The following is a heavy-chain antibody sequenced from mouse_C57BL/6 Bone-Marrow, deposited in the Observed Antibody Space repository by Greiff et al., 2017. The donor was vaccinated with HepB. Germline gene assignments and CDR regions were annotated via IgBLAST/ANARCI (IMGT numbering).Heavy chain of an antibody. CDR2: IDPENGDT. J-gene: IGHJ2*01. D-gene: IGHD2-3*01. V-gene: IGHV14-4*01. Sequence: EVKLQESGAELVRPGASVKLSCTASGFNIKDDYMHWVKQRPEQGLEWIGWIDPENGDTEYASKFQGKATITADTSSNTAYLQLSSLTSEDTAVYYCTDGYYDYFDYWGQGTTLTVSS. CDR3: TDGYYDYFDY. CDR1: GFNIKDDY.